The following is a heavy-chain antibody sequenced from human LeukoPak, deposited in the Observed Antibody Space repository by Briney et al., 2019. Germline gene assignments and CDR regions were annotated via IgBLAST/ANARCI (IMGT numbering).Heavy chain of an antibody. CDR1: GVMFPSYW. D-gene: IGHD3-10*01. Sequence: GGSLRLSCAASGVMFPSYWMTWVRQAPGKGLGWVANIKQDGCEKYYVDSVKGRFTISRDNAKNSVYLQMNSLRAEDTAVYYCARRHHFGFLDSWGQGTLVTVSS. CDR3: ARRHHFGFLDS. V-gene: IGHV3-7*04. CDR2: IKQDGCEK. J-gene: IGHJ4*02.